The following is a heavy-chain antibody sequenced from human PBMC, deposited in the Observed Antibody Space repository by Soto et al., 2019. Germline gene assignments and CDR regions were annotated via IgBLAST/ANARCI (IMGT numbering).Heavy chain of an antibody. V-gene: IGHV3-64D*06. CDR3: VKDHGDYTQYYCYYYGLDV. Sequence: GGSLRLSCSASGFTFSTYAMHWVRQAPGKGLEYVSGIGGDGRSTNYADSVKGRFTISRDNSKTSLYLQMSSLRPEDTAVYFCVKDHGDYTQYYCYYYGLDVWGQGTTVTVSS. CDR1: GFTFSTYA. D-gene: IGHD4-17*01. CDR2: IGGDGRST. J-gene: IGHJ6*02.